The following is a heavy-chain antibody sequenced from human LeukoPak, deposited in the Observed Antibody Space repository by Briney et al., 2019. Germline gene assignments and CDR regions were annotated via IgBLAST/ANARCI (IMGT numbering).Heavy chain of an antibody. Sequence: GGSLRLSCAASGFTFSNAWMNWVRQAPGKGLEWVAVISYDGSNKYYADSVKGRFTISRDNSKNTLYLQMNSLRAEDTAVYYCAKSSHRSDYYYYGMDVWGQGTTVTVSS. CDR2: ISYDGSNK. CDR3: AKSSHRSDYYYYGMDV. D-gene: IGHD2-2*01. CDR1: GFTFSNAW. V-gene: IGHV3-30*18. J-gene: IGHJ6*02.